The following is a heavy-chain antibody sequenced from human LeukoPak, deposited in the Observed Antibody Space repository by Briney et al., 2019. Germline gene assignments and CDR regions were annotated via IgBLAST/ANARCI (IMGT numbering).Heavy chain of an antibody. CDR3: ASGVGSYSPFDY. Sequence: SETLSLTCTVSGYSISSGYYWSWIRQPPGKGLEWIGYIYYSGSTNYNPSLKSRVTISVDTSKNQFSLKLSSVTAADTAVYYCASGVGSYSPFDYWGQGTLVTVSS. CDR1: GYSISSGYY. J-gene: IGHJ4*02. D-gene: IGHD1-26*01. V-gene: IGHV4-61*01. CDR2: IYYSGST.